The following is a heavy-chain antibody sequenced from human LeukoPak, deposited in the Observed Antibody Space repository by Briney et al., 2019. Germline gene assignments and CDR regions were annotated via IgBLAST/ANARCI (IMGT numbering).Heavy chain of an antibody. J-gene: IGHJ3*02. CDR1: GGSISSYY. CDR3: ARSEMATTLLGAFDI. Sequence: SETLSLTCTVSGGSISSYYWSWIRQPPGKGLEWIGYIYYSGSTNHNPSLKSRVTISVDTSKNQFSLKLSSVTAADTAVYYCARSEMATTLLGAFDIWGQGTMVTVSS. CDR2: IYYSGST. D-gene: IGHD5-24*01. V-gene: IGHV4-59*01.